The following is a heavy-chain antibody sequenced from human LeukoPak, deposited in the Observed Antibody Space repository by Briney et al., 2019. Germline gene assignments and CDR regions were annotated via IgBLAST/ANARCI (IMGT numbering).Heavy chain of an antibody. CDR3: ARGGRGYSYGKDY. CDR2: ISSSSSYI. J-gene: IGHJ4*02. V-gene: IGHV3-21*01. CDR1: GFTFSSYS. D-gene: IGHD5-18*01. Sequence: GGSLRLSCAASGFTFSSYSMNWVHQAPGKGLEWVSSISSSSSYIYYAGSVKGRFTISRDNAKNSLYLQMNSLRAEDTAVYYCARGGRGYSYGKDYWGQGTLVTVSS.